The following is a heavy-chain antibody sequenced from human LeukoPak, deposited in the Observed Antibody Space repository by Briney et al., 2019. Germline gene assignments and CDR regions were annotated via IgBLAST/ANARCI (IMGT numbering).Heavy chain of an antibody. CDR1: GGSISSYY. J-gene: IGHJ4*02. D-gene: IGHD3-10*01. Sequence: SETLSLTCTVSGGSISSYYWSWIRQPAGKGLEWIGRIYTSGSTNYNPSLKSRVTMSVDTSKNQFSLKLSSVTAADTAVYYCARGTRITGGSGSYYNGWPFDYWGQGTLVTVSS. CDR3: ARGTRITGGSGSYYNGWPFDY. V-gene: IGHV4-4*07. CDR2: IYTSGST.